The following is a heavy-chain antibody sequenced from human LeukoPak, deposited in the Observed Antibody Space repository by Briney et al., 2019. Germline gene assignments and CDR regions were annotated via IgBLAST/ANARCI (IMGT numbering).Heavy chain of an antibody. CDR1: GGSNSSYY. CDR3: ARGGIVGATVNAFDI. V-gene: IGHV4-59*13. D-gene: IGHD1-26*01. J-gene: IGHJ3*02. CDR2: IYDSGST. Sequence: PWETLSLTCTVSGGSNSSYYWSGVREPPGKGREGSGYIYDSGSTNYNPSLKSRVTISVDPSKNQFSLKLSSVTAADTAVYYCARGGIVGATVNAFDIWGQGTMVTVSS.